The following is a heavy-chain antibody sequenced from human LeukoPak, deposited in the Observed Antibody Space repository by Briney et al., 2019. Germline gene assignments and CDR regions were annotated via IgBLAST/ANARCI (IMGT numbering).Heavy chain of an antibody. V-gene: IGHV4-38-2*02. CDR3: ARTQVLLWFGELLSGAHDY. D-gene: IGHD3-10*01. CDR1: GYSISSGYY. Sequence: SETLSLTCTVSGYSISSGYYWGWIRQPPGKGLEWIGSIYHSGSTFDNPSLKSRVTISVDTSKNQFSLKLSSVTAADTAVYYCARTQVLLWFGELLSGAHDYWGQGTLVTVSS. J-gene: IGHJ4*02. CDR2: IYHSGST.